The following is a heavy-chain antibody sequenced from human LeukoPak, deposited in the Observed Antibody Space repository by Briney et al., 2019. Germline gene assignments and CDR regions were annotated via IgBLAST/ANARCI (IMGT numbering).Heavy chain of an antibody. CDR2: VSYSGST. J-gene: IGHJ4*02. CDR1: GGSMSIYY. Sequence: SETLSLTCSVAGGSMSIYYWSWIRQPPGKGLEWIGYVSYSGSTNYNPSLKSRVTISVDTSKNQFSLKLSSVTAADTAVYYCARLSRVAGTFSEFLFWGQGTLVTVSS. CDR3: ARLSRVAGTFSEFLF. D-gene: IGHD2-15*01. V-gene: IGHV4-59*01.